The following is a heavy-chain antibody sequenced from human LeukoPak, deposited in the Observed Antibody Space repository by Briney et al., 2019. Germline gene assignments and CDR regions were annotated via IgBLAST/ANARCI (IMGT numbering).Heavy chain of an antibody. J-gene: IGHJ4*02. V-gene: IGHV3-48*03. D-gene: IGHD2-15*01. CDR3: AKQFCSGGRCHFDY. CDR1: GFTFSSYE. CDR2: ISSSGSTI. Sequence: GGSLRLSCAASGFTFSSYEMNWVRQAPGKGLEWVSYISSSGSTIYYADSVKGRFTISRDNAKNSLYLQMNSLRGEDTAVYYCAKQFCSGGRCHFDYWGQGTLVTVSS.